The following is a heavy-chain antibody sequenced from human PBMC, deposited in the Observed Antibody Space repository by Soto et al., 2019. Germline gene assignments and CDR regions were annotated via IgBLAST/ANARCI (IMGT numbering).Heavy chain of an antibody. V-gene: IGHV3-15*01. D-gene: IGHD2-2*01. CDR1: VFTFSNAW. J-gene: IGHJ6*02. CDR3: TTLSYLSYDGMHV. CDR2: IKSKVDGGTA. Sequence: PVGSLRLSCEASVFTFSNAWMNWVRHCPGKGLEWLGRIKSKVDGGTADYGAATKGRFSISRDDLKNMLYLQMNSLKPDDTAVYYCTTLSYLSYDGMHVWGQGTTVIVSS.